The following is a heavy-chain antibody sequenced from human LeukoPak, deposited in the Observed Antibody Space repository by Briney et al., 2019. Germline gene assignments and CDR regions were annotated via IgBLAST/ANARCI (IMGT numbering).Heavy chain of an antibody. D-gene: IGHD3-10*01. CDR2: IYAPGDT. CDR3: AREYYASGSNGAFDY. Sequence: SQTLSLTCSVSGVSISSDRYYWSWIRQPAGKGLEWIGRIYAPGDTKYDPSLQSRVTISGDTSKNQISLKLASVTAADTAVYYCAREYYASGSNGAFDYWGQGILVTVSS. V-gene: IGHV4-61*02. J-gene: IGHJ4*02. CDR1: GVSISSDRYY.